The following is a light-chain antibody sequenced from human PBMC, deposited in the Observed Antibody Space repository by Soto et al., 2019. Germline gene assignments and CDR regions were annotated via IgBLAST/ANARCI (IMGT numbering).Light chain of an antibody. CDR3: GADHGSGSNFVYV. CDR1: SGYSNYK. CDR2: VGTGGIVG. V-gene: IGLV9-49*01. Sequence: QLVLTQPPSASASLGASVTLTCTLSSGYSNYKVDGSQQRPGKGPRFVMRVGTGGIVGSKGDGIPDRFSVLGSGLNRYLTIKNIQEEDESDYYCGADHGSGSNFVYVFGTGTKLTVL. J-gene: IGLJ1*01.